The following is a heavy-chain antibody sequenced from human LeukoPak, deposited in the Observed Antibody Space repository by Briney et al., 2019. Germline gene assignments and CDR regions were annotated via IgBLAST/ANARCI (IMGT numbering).Heavy chain of an antibody. CDR2: ISYNGNSK. D-gene: IGHD6-19*01. V-gene: IGHV3-30*18. J-gene: IGHJ5*02. CDR1: GFTISSHG. CDR3: AKDWGSSGWYNYFDP. Sequence: AGGSLRLSCADSGFTISSHGMHWVRQAPGKGLEWVAMISYNGNSKYYGDSVKGRFTISRDNSKDTLYLEMDSLRTEDTAVYYCAKDWGSSGWYNYFDPWGQGTLVTVSS.